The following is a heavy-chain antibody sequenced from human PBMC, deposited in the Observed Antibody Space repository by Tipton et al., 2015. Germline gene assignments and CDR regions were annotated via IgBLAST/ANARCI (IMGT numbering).Heavy chain of an antibody. CDR2: IWNDGSKE. V-gene: IGHV3-33*01. D-gene: IGHD3-16*01. J-gene: IGHJ4*02. CDR3: ARDTWGSYSERRLDY. CDR1: GFTFSTHG. Sequence: SLRLSCAASGFTFSTHGIHWVRQAPGKGLEWVADIWNDGSKEYYADSVKGRFTISRDNSNNKAFLQMNSLRVEDTAVYYCARDTWGSYSERRLDYWGQGTLVTVSS.